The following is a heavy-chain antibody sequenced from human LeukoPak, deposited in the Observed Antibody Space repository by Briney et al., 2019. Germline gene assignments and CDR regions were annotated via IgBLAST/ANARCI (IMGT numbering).Heavy chain of an antibody. V-gene: IGHV4-59*01. D-gene: IGHD5-12*01. Sequence: PSETLSLTCTVSGGSISSYYWSWIRQPPGKGLEWIGYIYYSGSTNYNPSLKSRVTISVDTANNQFSLKLSSVTAADTAVYYCARDFSGYDNWFDPWGQGTLVTVSS. CDR3: ARDFSGYDNWFDP. CDR1: GGSISSYY. J-gene: IGHJ5*02. CDR2: IYYSGST.